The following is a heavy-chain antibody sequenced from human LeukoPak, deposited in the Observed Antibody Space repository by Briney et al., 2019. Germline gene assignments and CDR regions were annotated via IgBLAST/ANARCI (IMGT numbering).Heavy chain of an antibody. J-gene: IGHJ4*02. CDR2: ISGNGRNT. Sequence: GGSLRLSCEASGFTFSRPAMSWVRQAPGKGLEWDSAISGNGRNTYYADSVKGRFTISRDNSKNTLYLQMNSLRAEDTAVYYCARSYYGSGSYSALAYWGQGTLVTVSS. CDR3: ARSYYGSGSYSALAY. D-gene: IGHD3-10*01. V-gene: IGHV3-23*01. CDR1: GFTFSRPA.